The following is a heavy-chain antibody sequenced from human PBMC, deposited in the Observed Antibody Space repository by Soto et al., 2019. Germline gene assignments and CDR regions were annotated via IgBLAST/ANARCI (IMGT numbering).Heavy chain of an antibody. CDR3: ARVEYSTSSGAFDV. CDR2: IYSGGNT. J-gene: IGHJ3*01. D-gene: IGHD6-6*01. V-gene: IGHV3-66*01. Sequence: EVQLVESGGGLVQPGGSLRLSCVASGFTVSSNYMSWVRQAPGKGLEWVSVIYSGGNTYYADSVKGRFTISRDSSKNTLFLQMNSLRAEDTAVYYCARVEYSTSSGAFDVWGQGTMVTVSP. CDR1: GFTVSSNY.